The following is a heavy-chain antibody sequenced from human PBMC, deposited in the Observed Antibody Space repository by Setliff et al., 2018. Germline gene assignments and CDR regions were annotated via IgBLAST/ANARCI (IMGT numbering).Heavy chain of an antibody. J-gene: IGHJ4*02. V-gene: IGHV3-30*04. CDR3: SRLVRYCSKTTCQSTLGEEV. Sequence: LSLSCAAPGFTVSTFSMHWVRQAPGKGLEWVSVISGTEQHTNYGDSVKGRFTVSRDDSTNMAYMELRGLRSDDTDVYYCSRLVRYCSKTTCQSTLGEEVWGQGTLVTVSS. D-gene: IGHD2-8*01. CDR2: ISGTEQHT. CDR1: GFTVSTFS.